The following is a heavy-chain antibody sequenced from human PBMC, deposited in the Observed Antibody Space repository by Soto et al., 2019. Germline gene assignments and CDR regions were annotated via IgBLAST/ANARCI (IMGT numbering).Heavy chain of an antibody. CDR2: ISANNNNI. CDR3: ALGWGYNETYYFYYGMDG. D-gene: IGHD3-10*01. V-gene: IGHV1-18*01. CDR1: GYTFPNYG. J-gene: IGHJ6*02. Sequence: ASVKVSCKASGYTFPNYGITWVRQAPGQGLEWLGWISANNNNINYMKQLQGRVTMTTDTSSSTTYMELRNLRSDDTAVYFCALGWGYNETYYFYYGMDGWGQ.